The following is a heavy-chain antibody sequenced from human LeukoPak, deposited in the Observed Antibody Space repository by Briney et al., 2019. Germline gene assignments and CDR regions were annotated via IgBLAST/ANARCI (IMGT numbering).Heavy chain of an antibody. CDR3: VRDGEGVAISVNYWFDP. D-gene: IGHD3-10*01. Sequence: ASVKVSCKTSGYTFTSYYLHWVRQAPGQGLVWMGIINPSGASTSYAQKFQGRVTMTRDTSTSTVYMELSSLRSEDTAVYYCVRDGEGVAISVNYWFDPWGQGTLVTVSS. CDR1: GYTFTSYY. J-gene: IGHJ5*02. V-gene: IGHV1-46*01. CDR2: INPSGAST.